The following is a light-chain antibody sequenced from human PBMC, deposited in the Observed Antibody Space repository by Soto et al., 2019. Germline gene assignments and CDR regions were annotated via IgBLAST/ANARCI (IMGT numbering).Light chain of an antibody. CDR1: SSDVGGYDY. V-gene: IGLV2-8*01. J-gene: IGLJ1*01. Sequence: QSALTQPPSASGSPGQSVTISCTGTSSDVGGYDYVSWYQQHPGKAPKLMIYEVSKRPSGVPDRFSGSKSGNTASLTVSGLQAEDAADYYCRSYAGSNNYVFGSGTKVTVL. CDR3: RSYAGSNNYV. CDR2: EVS.